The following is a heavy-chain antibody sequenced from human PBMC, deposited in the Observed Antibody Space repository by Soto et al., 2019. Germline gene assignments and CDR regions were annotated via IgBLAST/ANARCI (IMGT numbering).Heavy chain of an antibody. CDR1: GDSVSSSSYY. J-gene: IGHJ6*02. CDR3: ARPGVGYSSSHYYGMDV. CDR2: FYFIGST. V-gene: IGHV4-39*01. Sequence: SETLSLTCTVSGDSVSSSSYYWGWIRQPPGKGLEFIWSFYFIGSTYYNPSLKSRVTISVDTSKNQFSLKLSSVTAADTSVYYCARPGVGYSSSHYYGMDVWGQGTTVTVSS. D-gene: IGHD6-13*01.